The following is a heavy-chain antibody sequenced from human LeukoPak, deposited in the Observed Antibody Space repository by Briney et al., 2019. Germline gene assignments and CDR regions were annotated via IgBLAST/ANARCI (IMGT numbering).Heavy chain of an antibody. V-gene: IGHV3-30*18. J-gene: IGHJ4*02. D-gene: IGHD5-12*01. CDR1: GFTFSNYG. CDR2: ISHDGSNN. CDR3: AKSVASDAY. Sequence: GGSLRLSCAASGFTFSNYGMHWVRQAPGKGLEWVVVISHDGSNNNYADSVKGRFTISRDNSKNTLYLQMNSLRPEDTAVYYCAKSVASDAYWGQGTLVTVSS.